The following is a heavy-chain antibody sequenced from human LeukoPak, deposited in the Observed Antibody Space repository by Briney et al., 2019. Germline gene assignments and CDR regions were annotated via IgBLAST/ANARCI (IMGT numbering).Heavy chain of an antibody. CDR3: ASSANAIDY. J-gene: IGHJ4*02. D-gene: IGHD2-8*01. CDR1: GGSISSYY. V-gene: IGHV6-1*01. CDR2: TYYRSKWYN. Sequence: SETLSLTCTVSGGSISSYYWNWIRQSPSRGLEWLGRTYYRSKWYNDYAVSVKSRITINPDTSKNQFSLQLNSVTPEDTAVYYCASSANAIDYWGQGTLVTVSS.